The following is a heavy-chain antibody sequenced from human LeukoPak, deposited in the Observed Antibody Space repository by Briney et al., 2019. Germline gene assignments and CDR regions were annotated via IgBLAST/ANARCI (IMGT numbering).Heavy chain of an antibody. CDR3: ARAVSSGRFDY. D-gene: IGHD6-19*01. J-gene: IGHJ4*02. CDR2: IYYSGST. V-gene: IGHV4-59*01. Sequence: SETLSLTCTVSGGSISTYYWSWIRQPPGKGLEWIGYIYYSGSTNYNPSLKSRVTISVDTSKNQFSLKLSSVTAADTAVYYCARAVSSGRFDYWGQGTLVTVSS. CDR1: GGSISTYY.